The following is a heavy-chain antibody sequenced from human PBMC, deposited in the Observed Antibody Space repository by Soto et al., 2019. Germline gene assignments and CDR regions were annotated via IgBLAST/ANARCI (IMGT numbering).Heavy chain of an antibody. CDR1: GFTFSSYG. V-gene: IGHV3-21*01. CDR3: ARGGRRGGGGYFDL. CDR2: ISSSSSYI. J-gene: IGHJ2*01. D-gene: IGHD2-15*01. Sequence: EVQLVESGGGLVKPGGSLRLSCAASGFTFSSYGMNWVRQAPGKGLEWVSSISSSSSYIYYADSVKGRFTISRDNAKNPPCLQINSLGAEDPGGYFRARGGRRGGGGYFDLWGRGTLVTVSS.